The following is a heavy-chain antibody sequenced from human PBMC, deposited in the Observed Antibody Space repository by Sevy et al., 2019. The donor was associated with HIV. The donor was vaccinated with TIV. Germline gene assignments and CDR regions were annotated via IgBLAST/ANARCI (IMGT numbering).Heavy chain of an antibody. J-gene: IGHJ4*02. CDR1: GITFSSYA. CDR2: ISYDGSNK. CDR3: ARDLRIQLWLPAY. D-gene: IGHD5-18*01. Sequence: GGCLRLSCAASGITFSSYAMHWVRQAPGKGLEWVAVISYDGSNKYYADSVKGRFTISRDNSKNTLYLQMNSLRAEDTAVYYCARDLRIQLWLPAYWGQGSLVTVSS. V-gene: IGHV3-30-3*01.